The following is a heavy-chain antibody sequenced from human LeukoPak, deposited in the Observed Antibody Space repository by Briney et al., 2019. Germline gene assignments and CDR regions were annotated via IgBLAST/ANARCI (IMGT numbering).Heavy chain of an antibody. J-gene: IGHJ6*03. CDR2: IYYSGST. Sequence: SETLSLTCTVSGGSITTYYWSWIRQPPGKGLEWIGYIYYSGSTYYNPSLKSRVTISRDTSKNQYSLKLRFVTAADTAVYYCARVRCSGGSCPYYYYYYYMDVWGKGTTVTVSS. CDR3: ARVRCSGGSCPYYYYYYYMDV. CDR1: GGSITTYY. D-gene: IGHD2-15*01. V-gene: IGHV4-59*12.